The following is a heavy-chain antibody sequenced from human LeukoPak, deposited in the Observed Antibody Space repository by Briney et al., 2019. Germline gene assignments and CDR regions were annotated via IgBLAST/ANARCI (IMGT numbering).Heavy chain of an antibody. V-gene: IGHV4-59*01. CDR3: ARDRYSSSSGGWFDP. CDR2: IYYSGST. CDR1: GGSISSYY. D-gene: IGHD6-6*01. Sequence: SETLSLTCTVSGGSISSYYWSWIRQPPGKGLEWIGYIYYSGSTNYNPSLKSRVTISADTSKNQFSLKLSSVTAADTAVYYCARDRYSSSSGGWFDPWGQGTLVTVSS. J-gene: IGHJ5*02.